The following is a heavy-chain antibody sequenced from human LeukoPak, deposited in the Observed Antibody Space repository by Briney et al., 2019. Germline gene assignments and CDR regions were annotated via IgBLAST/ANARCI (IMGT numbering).Heavy chain of an antibody. CDR3: ARGRGYSYGGDWFDP. V-gene: IGHV4-34*01. D-gene: IGHD5-18*01. CDR1: GGSFSGYY. J-gene: IGHJ5*02. CDR2: INHSGST. Sequence: SETLSLTCAVYGGSFSGYYWSWIRQPPGKGLEWIGEINHSGSTNYNPSLKSRVTISVDTSKNQFSLKLSSVTAADTAVYYCARGRGYSYGGDWFDPWGQGTLVTVSS.